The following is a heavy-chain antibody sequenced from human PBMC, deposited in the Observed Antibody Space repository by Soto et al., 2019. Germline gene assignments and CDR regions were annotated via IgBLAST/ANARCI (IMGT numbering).Heavy chain of an antibody. D-gene: IGHD3-22*01. Sequence: QVQLVQSGAEVKKPGASVKVSCKASGYTFTSYGISWVRQAPGQGLEWMGWISAYNGNTNYAQKLQGRVTMTTDTSTSTAYMELRSLRSDDTAVYYCVVLHSSGPTSGAFDIWGQGTMVTVSS. CDR1: GYTFTSYG. CDR2: ISAYNGNT. J-gene: IGHJ3*02. CDR3: VVLHSSGPTSGAFDI. V-gene: IGHV1-18*01.